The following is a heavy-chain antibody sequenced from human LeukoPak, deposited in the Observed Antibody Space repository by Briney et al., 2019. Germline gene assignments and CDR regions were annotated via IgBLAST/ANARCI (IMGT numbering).Heavy chain of an antibody. CDR1: GGTFSSYA. Sequence: ASVKVSCKASGGTFSSYAISWVRQAPGQGLEWMGIINPSGGSTSHAQKFQGRVTMTRDTSTSTVYMELSSLRSEDTAVYYCARDGDNYYDSSASDYYYYMDVWGKGTTVTVSS. V-gene: IGHV1-46*01. D-gene: IGHD3-22*01. CDR2: INPSGGST. J-gene: IGHJ6*03. CDR3: ARDGDNYYDSSASDYYYYMDV.